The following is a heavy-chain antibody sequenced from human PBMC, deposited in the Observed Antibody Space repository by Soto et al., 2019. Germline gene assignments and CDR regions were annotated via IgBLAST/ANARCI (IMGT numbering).Heavy chain of an antibody. Sequence: QVQLVQSGAEVKKPGASVKVSCKASGYTFVNYEINWVRQATGQGLEWLGWMNPHSGDTFYAQNFQGRVTMHRNTSMTTAYMELNSLKSEDTAVYYCARPQAMDYWGQGTLVTVSS. J-gene: IGHJ4*02. CDR2: MNPHSGDT. V-gene: IGHV1-8*01. CDR1: GYTFVNYE. CDR3: ARPQAMDY.